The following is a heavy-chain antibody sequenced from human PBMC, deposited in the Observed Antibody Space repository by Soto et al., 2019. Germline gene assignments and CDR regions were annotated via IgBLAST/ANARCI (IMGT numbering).Heavy chain of an antibody. J-gene: IGHJ6*02. CDR3: ARGPMYNDFWSGKFGMDV. CDR1: GGSMSSGGHS. Sequence: SETLSLTCAVSGGSMSSGGHSWNWIRQPPGKGLEWIGYIYHSGSTYYNPSLKSRVTISVDRSKNRFSLNLSSVTAADTAVYYCARGPMYNDFWSGKFGMDVWGQGTTVTVSS. V-gene: IGHV4-30-2*01. D-gene: IGHD3-3*01. CDR2: IYHSGST.